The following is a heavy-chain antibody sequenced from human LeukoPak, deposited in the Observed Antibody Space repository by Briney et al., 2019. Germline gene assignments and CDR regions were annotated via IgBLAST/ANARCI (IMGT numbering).Heavy chain of an antibody. V-gene: IGHV4-59*01. CDR3: ARDTRLGIAVAGTYRWFAP. J-gene: IGHJ5*02. Sequence: SETLSLTCTVSGGSISSYYWSWIRQPPGKGLEGSGEIYYSGRTNSTPSLQSRLTLSVDPSTNQFPLKLSSVTAADTALYYCARDTRLGIAVAGTYRWFAPWGQGNPVTVSS. CDR1: GGSISSYY. D-gene: IGHD6-19*01. CDR2: IYYSGRT.